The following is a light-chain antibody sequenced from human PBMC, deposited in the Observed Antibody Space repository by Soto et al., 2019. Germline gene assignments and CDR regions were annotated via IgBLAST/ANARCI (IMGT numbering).Light chain of an antibody. CDR1: QSVSSSY. J-gene: IGKJ2*01. CDR3: QQFGNSPPYT. CDR2: GAS. V-gene: IGKV3-20*01. Sequence: EIVLTQSPGTLSLSPGERATLSCRASQSVSSSYLAWYQQTPGQAPRLLIYGASSRATGIPDRFSGSGSGAYFTLTISRLEPEDFAVYYCQQFGNSPPYTFGQGTKLEIK.